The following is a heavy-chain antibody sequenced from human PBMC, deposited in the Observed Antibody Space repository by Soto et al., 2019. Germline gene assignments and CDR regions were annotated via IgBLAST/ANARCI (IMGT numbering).Heavy chain of an antibody. J-gene: IGHJ4*02. CDR2: ITGNADNI. V-gene: IGHV3-64*07. Sequence: EEQLVESGGGLVQPGGSLRLSCAASGFSISRHTMHWVRQAPGRGLEYVSSITGNADNIFYGESVRGRFTISRDNSRNTLYLQMGSLRVDDMAMYYCVRDNACVQFDIWGQGALVTVSS. CDR3: VRDNACVQFDI. D-gene: IGHD1-1*01. CDR1: GFSISRHT.